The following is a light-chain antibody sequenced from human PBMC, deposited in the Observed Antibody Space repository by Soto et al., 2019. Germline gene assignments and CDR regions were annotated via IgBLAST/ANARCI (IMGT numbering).Light chain of an antibody. J-gene: IGKJ1*01. CDR2: QTS. V-gene: IGKV3-11*01. CDR3: QHYNSYSEA. CDR1: QYINTR. Sequence: EIVLTQSPATLSSFPGDRVTLSCRASQYINTRLAWYQHRPGQAPRLLIYQTSLRAAGIPARFSASGSGTDFTLTISDVQPEDFATYYCQHYNSYSEAFGQGTKVELK.